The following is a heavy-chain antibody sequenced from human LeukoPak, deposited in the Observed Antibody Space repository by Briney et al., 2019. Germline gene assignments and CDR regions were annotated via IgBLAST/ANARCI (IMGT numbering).Heavy chain of an antibody. J-gene: IGHJ5*02. V-gene: IGHV3-74*01. D-gene: IGHD3-22*01. CDR1: GFPFSSYG. CDR2: INSDGSST. CDR3: ARGPYDSHRSNWFDP. Sequence: GSLRLSCAASGFPFSSYGMHWVRQAPGKGLVWVSRINSDGSSTSYADSVKGRFTISRDNAKNTLYLQMNSLRAEDTAVYYCARGPYDSHRSNWFDPWGQGTLVTVSS.